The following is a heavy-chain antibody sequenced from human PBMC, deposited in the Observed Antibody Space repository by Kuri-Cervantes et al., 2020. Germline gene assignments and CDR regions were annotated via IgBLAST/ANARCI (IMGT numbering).Heavy chain of an antibody. D-gene: IGHD4-17*01. CDR2: ISDGGTTI. V-gene: IGHV3-48*01. Sequence: GGSLRLSCEASGFTVTTYGMNWVRQAPGKGLEWLSYISDGGTTIYYADSVKGRFTIYRDNSKNTLYLQMNSLRAEDTAVYYCARSSGYGDYDSAFDIWGQGTMVTVSS. CDR3: ARSSGYGDYDSAFDI. CDR1: GFTVTTYG. J-gene: IGHJ3*02.